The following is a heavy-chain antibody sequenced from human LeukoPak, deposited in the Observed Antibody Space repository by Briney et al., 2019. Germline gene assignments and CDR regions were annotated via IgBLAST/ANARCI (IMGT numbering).Heavy chain of an antibody. V-gene: IGHV1-18*01. J-gene: IGHJ4*02. CDR1: GYTFTSYG. CDR2: ISAYNGNT. Sequence: ASVKVSCKASGYTFTSYGISWVRQAPGQGLEWMGWISAYNGNTNYAQKLQGRVTMTTDTSTSTAYMELRSLRSDDTAVYYCAREVVRGVITYYFDYWGQGTLVTVSS. D-gene: IGHD3-10*01. CDR3: AREVVRGVITYYFDY.